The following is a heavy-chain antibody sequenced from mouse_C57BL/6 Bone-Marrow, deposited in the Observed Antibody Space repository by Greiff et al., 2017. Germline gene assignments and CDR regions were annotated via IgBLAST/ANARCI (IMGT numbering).Heavy chain of an antibody. CDR1: GYTFTSYT. D-gene: IGHD2-3*01. V-gene: IGHV1-4*01. CDR3: ARGFYAAFAY. J-gene: IGHJ3*01. Sequence: VQLQESGAELVRPGASVKMSCKASGYTFTSYTMHWVKQRPGQGLEWIGYINPSSGYTKYNQKFKDKATLTADKSSSTAYMQLSSLTSEYSAVYCCARGFYAAFAYWGQGTVVTVSA. CDR2: INPSSGYT.